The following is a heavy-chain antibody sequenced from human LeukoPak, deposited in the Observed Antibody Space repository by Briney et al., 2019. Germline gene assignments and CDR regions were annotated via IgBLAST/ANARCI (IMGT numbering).Heavy chain of an antibody. J-gene: IGHJ4*02. Sequence: SETLSLTCTVSGVSISETSYYWSWIRQPPGKGLEWIGYIYYSGSTNYNPSLKSRVTISVDTSKNQFSLKLSSVTAADTAVYYCARGGVRYYYDSSGIDYWGQGTLVTVSS. CDR1: GVSISETSYY. D-gene: IGHD3-22*01. V-gene: IGHV4-61*01. CDR2: IYYSGST. CDR3: ARGGVRYYYDSSGIDY.